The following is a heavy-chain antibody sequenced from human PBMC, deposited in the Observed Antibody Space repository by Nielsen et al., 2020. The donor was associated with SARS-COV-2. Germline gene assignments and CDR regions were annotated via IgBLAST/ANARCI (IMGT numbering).Heavy chain of an antibody. CDR3: ARHSSSTITVDP. D-gene: IGHD2-2*01. CDR1: GYSFTSYW. Sequence: KVSCKGSGYSFTSYWIGWARQMPGKGLEWMGRIDPSDSYTNYSPSFQGHVTISADKSITTAYLQWSSLKASDTAMYYCARHSSSTITVDPWGQGTLVTVSS. J-gene: IGHJ5*02. CDR2: IDPSDSYT. V-gene: IGHV5-10-1*01.